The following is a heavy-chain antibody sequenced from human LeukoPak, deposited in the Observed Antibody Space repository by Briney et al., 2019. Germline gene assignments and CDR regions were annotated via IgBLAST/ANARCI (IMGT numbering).Heavy chain of an antibody. CDR3: ARAWGMDV. Sequence: GSLRLSCSASGXTVISNDMNWVRQAPGKGLEWVSVLYSGGSTYYADSVKGGLTISRDNSKNTLYLQLNSLRAEDTAVYYCARAWGMDVWGQGTTVTVSS. V-gene: IGHV3-66*01. CDR2: LYSGGST. J-gene: IGHJ6*02. CDR1: GXTVISND.